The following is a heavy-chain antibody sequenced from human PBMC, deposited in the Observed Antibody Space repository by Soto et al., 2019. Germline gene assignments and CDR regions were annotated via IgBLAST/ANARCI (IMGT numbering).Heavy chain of an antibody. CDR2: ISSSSSYT. J-gene: IGHJ4*02. CDR3: ARSRDTAMVGAHY. Sequence: QVQLVESGGGLVKPGGSLRLSCAASGFTFSDYYMSWIRQAPGKGLEWVSYISSSSSYTNYADSVKGRFTISRDNAKNSLYLQMNSLRAEDTAVYYCARSRDTAMVGAHYWVQGTLVTVST. V-gene: IGHV3-11*05. D-gene: IGHD5-18*01. CDR1: GFTFSDYY.